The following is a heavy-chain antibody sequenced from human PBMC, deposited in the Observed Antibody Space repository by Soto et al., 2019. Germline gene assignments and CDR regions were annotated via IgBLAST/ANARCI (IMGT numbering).Heavy chain of an antibody. CDR2: ISYDGSNK. Sequence: QVQLVESGGGVVQPGRSLRLSCAASGFTFSSYAMHWVRQAPGKGLEWVAVISYDGSNKYYADSVKGRFTISRDNSKNTLYLQMNSLRAEDTAVYYWARVDPWELLPFDYWGQGTMVTVSS. J-gene: IGHJ4*02. CDR3: ARVDPWELLPFDY. D-gene: IGHD1-26*01. CDR1: GFTFSSYA. V-gene: IGHV3-30-3*01.